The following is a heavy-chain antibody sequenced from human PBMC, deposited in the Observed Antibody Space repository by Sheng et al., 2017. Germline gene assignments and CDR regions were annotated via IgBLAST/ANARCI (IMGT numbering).Heavy chain of an antibody. CDR3: TRENGYYSGNYM. CDR2: IADGVNTI. J-gene: IGHJ6*03. CDR1: GFTLRAYA. Sequence: EVQLVESGGGLVQPGGSLRLSCAVSGFTLRAYAVSWVRQAPGKGPEWLSYIADGVNTIFYADSVKGRFTASRDSAKNLLYLQMNSLRDEDTAVYYCTRENGYYSGNYM. D-gene: IGHD5-12*01. V-gene: IGHV3-48*02.